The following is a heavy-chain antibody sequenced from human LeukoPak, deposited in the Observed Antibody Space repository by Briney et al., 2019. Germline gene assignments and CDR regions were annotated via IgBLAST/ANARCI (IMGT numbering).Heavy chain of an antibody. V-gene: IGHV4-39*01. CDR1: GGSISSSSYY. Sequence: SETLSLTCTVSGGSISSSSYYWGWIRQPPGKGLEWIGSIYYSGSTYYNPSLKSRVTISADTSKNQFSLKLSSVTAADTAVYYCVRVAGNGDNWFDPWGQGTLVTVSS. CDR3: VRVAGNGDNWFDP. D-gene: IGHD6-19*01. CDR2: IYYSGST. J-gene: IGHJ5*02.